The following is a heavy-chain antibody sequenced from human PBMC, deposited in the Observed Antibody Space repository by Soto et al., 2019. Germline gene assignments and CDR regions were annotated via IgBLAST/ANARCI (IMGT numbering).Heavy chain of an antibody. CDR2: IYYSGST. D-gene: IGHD3-16*01. Sequence: PSETLSLTCTVSGGSISSSSYYWGWIRQPPGKGLEWIGSIYYSGSTYYNPSLKSRVTISVDTSKNQFSLKLSSVTAADTAVYYCARPPADYVYYFDYWGQGTLVTVSS. V-gene: IGHV4-39*01. J-gene: IGHJ4*02. CDR3: ARPPADYVYYFDY. CDR1: GGSISSSSYY.